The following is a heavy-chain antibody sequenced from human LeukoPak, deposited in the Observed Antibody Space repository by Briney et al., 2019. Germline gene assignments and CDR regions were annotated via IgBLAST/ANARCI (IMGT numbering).Heavy chain of an antibody. D-gene: IGHD5-12*01. Sequence: SGGSLRLSCAASGFSFSDYWMQWVRQAPGKGLVWISRITSDGSDTNYADSVKGRFTISRDNAKNTLYVQMNSLRAEDTAVYYCARALKYNSGYDWGGDYWGQGTLVTVSS. J-gene: IGHJ4*02. V-gene: IGHV3-74*01. CDR2: ITSDGSDT. CDR1: GFSFSDYW. CDR3: ARALKYNSGYDWGGDY.